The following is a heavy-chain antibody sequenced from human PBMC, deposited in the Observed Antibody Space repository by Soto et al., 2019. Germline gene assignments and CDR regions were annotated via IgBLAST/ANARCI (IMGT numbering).Heavy chain of an antibody. CDR2: IWYDGSNE. D-gene: IGHD6-19*01. V-gene: IGHV3-33*01. CDR3: ARERKGSGWNNYFDY. CDR1: GFTFSSYG. Sequence: QVQLVESGGGVVQPGRSLRLSCAASGFTFSSYGMHWVRQAPGKGLEWVAVIWYDGSNENYADSVKGRFTISRDNSKNTLYLQMNSKRGENTALYYCARERKGSGWNNYFDYWGQGTLVTVSS. J-gene: IGHJ4*02.